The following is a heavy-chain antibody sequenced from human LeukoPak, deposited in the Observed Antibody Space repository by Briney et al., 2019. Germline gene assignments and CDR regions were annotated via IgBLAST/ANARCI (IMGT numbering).Heavy chain of an antibody. V-gene: IGHV4-59*01. D-gene: IGHD5-24*01. CDR3: ARGEMATKIRT. Sequence: SETLSLTCTVSGGSISSYYWSWIRQPPGKGLEWIGYIYYSGSTNYNPSLKSRVTISVGTSKNQFSLKLSSVTAADTAVYYCARGEMATKIRTWGQGTLVTVSS. J-gene: IGHJ4*02. CDR2: IYYSGST. CDR1: GGSISSYY.